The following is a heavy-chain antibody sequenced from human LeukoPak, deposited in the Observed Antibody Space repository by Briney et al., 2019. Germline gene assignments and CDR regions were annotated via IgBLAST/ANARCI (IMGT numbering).Heavy chain of an antibody. D-gene: IGHD4-17*01. Sequence: PGGSLRLSCTASGFTFSSYSMNWVRQAPGKGLEWVSSISSSSSYIYYADSVKGRFTLSRDNAKNSLSLQMNSLRAEDTAVYYCATTVTGYAFEIWGQGTMVTVSS. J-gene: IGHJ3*02. CDR3: ATTVTGYAFEI. V-gene: IGHV3-21*06. CDR2: ISSSSSYI. CDR1: GFTFSSYS.